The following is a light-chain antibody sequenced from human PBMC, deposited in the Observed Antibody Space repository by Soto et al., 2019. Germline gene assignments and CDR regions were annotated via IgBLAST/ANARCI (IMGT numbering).Light chain of an antibody. Sequence: EIVLTQSPATLSLSPGERATLSCRASQSVGNYLAWYQQKPGQAPRLLIYGASTRASGIPARFSGSGSGTDFTLTISSLDPEDFAVYYCQQRSNWPPDTFGQGTKLEIK. J-gene: IGKJ2*01. V-gene: IGKV3-11*01. CDR2: GAS. CDR3: QQRSNWPPDT. CDR1: QSVGNY.